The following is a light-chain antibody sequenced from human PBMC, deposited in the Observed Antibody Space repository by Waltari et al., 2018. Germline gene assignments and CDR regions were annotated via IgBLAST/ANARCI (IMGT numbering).Light chain of an antibody. CDR3: ATWDDSLMQGV. Sequence: QSVLTQPPSASGTPGQRVTISCSGSTSNIRPNYVYWYQQLPGTAPKLLIYMNKQRPSGVPDRLSGSKSGTSASLAISGLRSEDEADYYCATWDDSLMQGVFGGGTKLTIL. CDR1: TSNIRPNY. CDR2: MNK. V-gene: IGLV1-47*01. J-gene: IGLJ3*02.